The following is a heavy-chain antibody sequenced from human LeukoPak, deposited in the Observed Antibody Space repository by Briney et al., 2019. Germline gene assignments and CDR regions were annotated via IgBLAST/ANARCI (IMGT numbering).Heavy chain of an antibody. CDR1: GGSISSGGYY. D-gene: IGHD3-3*01. J-gene: IGHJ3*02. CDR3: ARVRITIFGVVSPDAFDI. V-gene: IGHV4-31*03. Sequence: SQTLSLTCTVSGGSISSGGYYWSWIRQHPGKGLEWIGYTSYSGSTYYNPSLKSRVTISVDTSKNQFSLKLSSVTAADTAVYYCARVRITIFGVVSPDAFDIWGQGTMVTVSS. CDR2: TSYSGST.